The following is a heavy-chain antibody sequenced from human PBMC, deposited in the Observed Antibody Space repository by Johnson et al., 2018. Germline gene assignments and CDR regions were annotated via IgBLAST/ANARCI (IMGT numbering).Heavy chain of an antibody. J-gene: IGHJ3*01. CDR2: ISGSGGST. V-gene: IGHV3-23*04. CDR1: GFTFSSYA. Sequence: EVQLVESGGGLVQPGGSLRLSCAASGFTFSSYAMSWVRQAPGKGLEWVSAISGSGGSTYYADSVKGRFTIAGDNCKNTLYMQMKSLSAADTAGYYCAKGADCGGDCTDAFDLWGQGTMVTVAS. D-gene: IGHD2-21*02. CDR3: AKGADCGGDCTDAFDL.